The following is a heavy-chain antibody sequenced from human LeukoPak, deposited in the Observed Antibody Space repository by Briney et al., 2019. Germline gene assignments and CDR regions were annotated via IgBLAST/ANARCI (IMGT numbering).Heavy chain of an antibody. V-gene: IGHV3-11*04. CDR1: GFTFSDYY. CDR3: ARDGLGLTATGAFDI. J-gene: IGHJ3*02. Sequence: GGSLRLSCAASGFTFSDYYMSWIRQAPGKGLEWVSYISSSGSTIYYADSMKGRFTISRDNAKNSLYLQMNSPRAEDTALYYCARDGLGLTATGAFDIWGQGTMVTVSS. D-gene: IGHD1-26*01. CDR2: ISSSGSTI.